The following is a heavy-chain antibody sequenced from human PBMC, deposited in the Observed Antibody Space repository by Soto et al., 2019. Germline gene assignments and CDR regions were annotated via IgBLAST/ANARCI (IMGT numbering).Heavy chain of an antibody. V-gene: IGHV3-33*01. CDR3: VRDRPNTESLTGYFDT. J-gene: IGHJ4*02. D-gene: IGHD3-9*01. CDR2: IRFDGSTA. CDR1: GFTFSSYG. Sequence: LRLSCAASGFTFSSYGMHWVRQAPGKGLEWVATIRFDGSTARYAESVRGRFKISRDNSMNTLYLQLDRLRVEDTAVYYCVRDRPNTESLTGYFDTWGQGTPVTVSS.